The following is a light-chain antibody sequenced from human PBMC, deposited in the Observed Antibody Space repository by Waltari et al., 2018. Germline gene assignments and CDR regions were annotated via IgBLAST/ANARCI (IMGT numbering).Light chain of an antibody. CDR2: DTS. J-gene: IGKJ4*01. CDR3: QQRRNWPLT. CDR1: QRVDMY. Sequence: RASQRVDMYLAWYQQGPGQAPRLLIYDTSNRATDIPARFSGSGSETDFSLTISSLEPEDFAVYYCQQRRNWPLTFGGGTKVEIK. V-gene: IGKV3-11*01.